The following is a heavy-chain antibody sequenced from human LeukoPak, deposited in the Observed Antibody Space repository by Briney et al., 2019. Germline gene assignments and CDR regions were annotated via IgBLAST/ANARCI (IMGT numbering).Heavy chain of an antibody. CDR3: AREGEVGQSAFDI. V-gene: IGHV3-66*01. J-gene: IGHJ3*02. Sequence: GGSLRLSCAASGFTVSSNYMSWVRQAPGKGLEWVSVIYSGGSTYYADSVEGRFTISRDHSKNTLYLQMNSLRADDTAVYYCAREGEVGQSAFDIWGQGTMVTVSS. D-gene: IGHD1-26*01. CDR1: GFTVSSNY. CDR2: IYSGGST.